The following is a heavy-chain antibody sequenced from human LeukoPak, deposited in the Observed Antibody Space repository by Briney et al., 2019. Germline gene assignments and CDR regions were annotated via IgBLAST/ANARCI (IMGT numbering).Heavy chain of an antibody. Sequence: GGSLRLSCAAPGFTFSSYWMHWVRQAPGKGLVWVSRINSDGSSTNYADSVKGRFTISRDNAKNTLYLQMNSLRAEDAAVYYCARGGRGGNSAFDYWGQGTLVTVSS. V-gene: IGHV3-74*01. CDR2: INSDGSST. CDR3: ARGGRGGNSAFDY. CDR1: GFTFSSYW. D-gene: IGHD4-23*01. J-gene: IGHJ4*02.